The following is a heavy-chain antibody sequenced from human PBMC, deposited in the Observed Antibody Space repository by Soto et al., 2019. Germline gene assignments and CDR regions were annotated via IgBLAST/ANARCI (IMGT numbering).Heavy chain of an antibody. Sequence: GGSLRLSCAASGFTVSSNYMSWVRQAPGKGLEWVSVIYSGGSTYYADSVKGRFTITRDNSKNTLYLQMNSLRAEDTAVYYCAKAARSTIFGDSYYYYYGMDVWGQGTTVTVSS. CDR2: IYSGGST. V-gene: IGHV3-53*01. J-gene: IGHJ6*02. CDR3: AKAARSTIFGDSYYYYYGMDV. CDR1: GFTVSSNY. D-gene: IGHD3-3*01.